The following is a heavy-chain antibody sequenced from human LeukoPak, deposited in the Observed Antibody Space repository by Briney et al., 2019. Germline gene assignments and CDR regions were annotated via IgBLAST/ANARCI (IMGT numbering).Heavy chain of an antibody. J-gene: IGHJ4*02. CDR3: ASDPPKRDYYGSGSYEN. D-gene: IGHD3-10*01. Sequence: GGTLRLSCAASGFTFSSYSMNWVRQAPGKGLEWVSSISSSSSYIYYADSVKGRFTISRDNAKNSLYLQMNSLRAEDTAVYYCASDPPKRDYYGSGSYENWGQGTLVTVSS. CDR1: GFTFSSYS. V-gene: IGHV3-21*01. CDR2: ISSSSSYI.